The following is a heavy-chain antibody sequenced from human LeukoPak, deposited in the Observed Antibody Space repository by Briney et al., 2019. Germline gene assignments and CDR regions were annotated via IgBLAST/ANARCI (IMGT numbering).Heavy chain of an antibody. V-gene: IGHV4-39*01. J-gene: IGHJ3*02. D-gene: IGHD3-22*01. CDR2: IYYSGST. Sequence: SETLSLTCTVSGGSISSSSYYWGWIRQPPGKGLEWIGSIYYSGSTYYNPSLKSRVTISVDTSKNQFSLKLSSVTAADTAAYYCAIPPYDSSGYDAFDIWGQGTMVTVSS. CDR3: AIPPYDSSGYDAFDI. CDR1: GGSISSSSYY.